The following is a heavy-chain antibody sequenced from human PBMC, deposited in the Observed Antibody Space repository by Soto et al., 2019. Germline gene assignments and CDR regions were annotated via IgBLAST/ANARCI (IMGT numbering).Heavy chain of an antibody. CDR3: ARGVRGYSGYAPPDY. CDR1: GCSIISGGYY. Sequence: QVHLQESGPGLVKPSQTLSLTCTVSGCSIISGGYYCSWFRQHPGKGLVWIVYIYYNGSPYYNSSLMGRVTISRDTSNNQCSMNLRSETAADSAVYYCARGVRGYSGYAPPDYWGQGTLVTLSS. V-gene: IGHV4-31*03. J-gene: IGHJ4*02. D-gene: IGHD5-12*01. CDR2: IYYNGSP.